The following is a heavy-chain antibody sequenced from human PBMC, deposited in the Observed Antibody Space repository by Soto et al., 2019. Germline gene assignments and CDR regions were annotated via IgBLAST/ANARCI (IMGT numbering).Heavy chain of an antibody. Sequence: QVQLVESGGGVAQPGRSLRLSCAASGFTFSSYGMHSVRQAPDKVLELVAVISYDGSNKYYADSVKGRFTTSRETSTNTLYLQMNSLSAEDTAVYYCAKLANLGQQQAPYDYWGQGTLVTVSS. CDR1: GFTFSSYG. CDR2: ISYDGSNK. CDR3: AKLANLGQQQAPYDY. V-gene: IGHV3-30*18. D-gene: IGHD6-13*01. J-gene: IGHJ4*02.